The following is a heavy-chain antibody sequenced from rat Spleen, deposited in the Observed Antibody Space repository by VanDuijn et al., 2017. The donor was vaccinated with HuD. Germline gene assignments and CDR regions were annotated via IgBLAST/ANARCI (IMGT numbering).Heavy chain of an antibody. CDR1: GFPSSNYD. J-gene: IGHJ4*01. Sequence: EVPLVESGGGLVQPGMSLKLSCAASGFPSSNYDMAWVRPAPKADLESVATTPSDGCVTYYRHSVKGRFSISRDNAKRPLYLQMDSLRSEDTATYYCATPGGYSEWDVVDAWGQGASVTVSS. V-gene: IGHV5-7*01. CDR3: ATPGGYSEWDVVDA. D-gene: IGHD1-11*01. CDR2: TPSDGCVT.